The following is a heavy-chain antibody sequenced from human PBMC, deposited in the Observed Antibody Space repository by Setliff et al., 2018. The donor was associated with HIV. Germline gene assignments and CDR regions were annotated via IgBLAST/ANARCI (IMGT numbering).Heavy chain of an antibody. D-gene: IGHD3-10*01. CDR3: ARRGVPQQIDLDS. Sequence: ASVKVSCKASGYTFTSYGISWVRQAPGQGLEWVGWISAYNGNANYAQKLQGRVTMTTDTSTSTACMELRSLRSDDTAVYYCARRGVPQQIDLDSWGHGTLVTV. CDR1: GYTFTSYG. V-gene: IGHV1-18*01. J-gene: IGHJ5*01. CDR2: ISAYNGNA.